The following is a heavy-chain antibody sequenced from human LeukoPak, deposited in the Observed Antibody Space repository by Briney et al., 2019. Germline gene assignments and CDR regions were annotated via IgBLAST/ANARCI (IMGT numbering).Heavy chain of an antibody. D-gene: IGHD3-10*01. J-gene: IGHJ4*02. CDR3: ARAHYYGSGSWFDY. V-gene: IGHV3-66*01. CDR2: IYGGGST. Sequence: GGSLRLSCAASGFTFSSYSMNWVRQAPGKGLEWVSVIYGGGSTYYADSVKGRFTISRDNSKNTLYLQMNSLRAEDTAVYYCARAHYYGSGSWFDYWGQGTLVTVSS. CDR1: GFTFSSYS.